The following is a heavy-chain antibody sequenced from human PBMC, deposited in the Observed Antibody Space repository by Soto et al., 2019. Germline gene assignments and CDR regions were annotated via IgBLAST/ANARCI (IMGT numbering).Heavy chain of an antibody. CDR2: ISGSGGST. Sequence: GGSLRLSRAASGYPFSSYAMSWFRQPPGKGLEWVSAISGSGGSTYYADSVKGRFTISRDNSKNTLYLQMNSLRAEDTAVYYCAKDYAVRKWLVEYWGQGNLVTVSS. CDR3: AKDYAVRKWLVEY. V-gene: IGHV3-23*01. CDR1: GYPFSSYA. D-gene: IGHD6-19*01. J-gene: IGHJ4*02.